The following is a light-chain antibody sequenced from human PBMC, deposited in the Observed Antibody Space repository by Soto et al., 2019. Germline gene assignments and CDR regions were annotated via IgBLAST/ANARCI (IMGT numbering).Light chain of an antibody. V-gene: IGKV1-39*01. CDR2: AAS. Sequence: DIQMTQSPSSLSASVGDRVPITCRASQSISSYLNWYQQKPGKAPKLLIYAASSLQSGVPSRFSGSGSGTHFTLTISSLQPEDFATYYCQQSYSTLQFTFGPGTKVDIK. CDR1: QSISSY. CDR3: QQSYSTLQFT. J-gene: IGKJ3*01.